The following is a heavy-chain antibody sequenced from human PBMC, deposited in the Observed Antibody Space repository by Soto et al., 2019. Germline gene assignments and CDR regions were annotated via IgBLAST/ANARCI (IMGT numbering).Heavy chain of an antibody. Sequence: GGSQRLSFVTSGFTFTKYIMNCVRQAPGKGLEWVSSINGRSNYKYYANSVRGRFTISRDNAKNSLFLQMSSLTAEDTAVYYCAREDGIAGETSAFDYWGHGTLVTVSS. CDR1: GFTFTKYI. CDR3: AREDGIAGETSAFDY. J-gene: IGHJ4*01. D-gene: IGHD1-26*01. CDR2: INGRSNYK. V-gene: IGHV3-21*01.